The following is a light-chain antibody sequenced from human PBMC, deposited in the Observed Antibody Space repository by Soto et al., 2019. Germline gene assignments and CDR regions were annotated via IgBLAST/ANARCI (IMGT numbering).Light chain of an antibody. CDR1: QSVSSY. CDR3: QQRSNWPPT. CDR2: DAS. V-gene: IGKV3-11*01. Sequence: EIVLTQSPATLSLSPGERATLSCRASQSVSSYLAWYQQKPGQAPRLLIYDASNRATGIPARFSGSRSGTDLTLTISSLEPEDFAVYYCQQRSNWPPTFGGGTKVEI. J-gene: IGKJ4*01.